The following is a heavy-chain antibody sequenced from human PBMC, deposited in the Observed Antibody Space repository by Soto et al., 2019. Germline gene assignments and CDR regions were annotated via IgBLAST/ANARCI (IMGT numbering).Heavy chain of an antibody. CDR3: AKGSHSSGWFPDH. CDR2: ISGSGGDT. Sequence: GGSLRLSCAASGFIFSNYAMSWVRQAPGKGLAWVSEISGSGGDTYYADSVRGRFTISRDNSKNTLYLEMNNLRAEDTAVYYCAKGSHSSGWFPDHWGQGTLVTVSS. CDR1: GFIFSNYA. V-gene: IGHV3-23*01. D-gene: IGHD6-19*01. J-gene: IGHJ5*02.